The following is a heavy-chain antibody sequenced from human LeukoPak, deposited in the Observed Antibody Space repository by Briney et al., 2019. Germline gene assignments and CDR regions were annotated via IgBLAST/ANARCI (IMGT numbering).Heavy chain of an antibody. D-gene: IGHD5-18*01. V-gene: IGHV4-61*01. CDR3: ARGGSRRDTAMVWDY. CDR2: ISYSGST. CDR1: GGSVSSGTYH. J-gene: IGHJ4*02. Sequence: SETLSLTCTVSGGSVSSGTYHWNWIRQPPGKGLEWIGYISYSGSTSYNPSLKSRVTISMDTSKNQFSLRLTSVTAADTAFYYRARGGSRRDTAMVWDYWGQGILVTVSS.